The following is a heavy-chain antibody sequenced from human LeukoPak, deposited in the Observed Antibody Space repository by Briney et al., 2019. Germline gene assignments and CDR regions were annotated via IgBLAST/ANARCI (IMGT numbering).Heavy chain of an antibody. V-gene: IGHV4-30-4*01. CDR3: ARGSITIFGVVTTIDY. J-gene: IGHJ4*02. CDR1: GGSISSGDYY. CDR2: IYYSGST. Sequence: SETLSLTCTVSGGSISSGDYYWSWIRQPPGKGLEWIGYIYYSGSTYYNPSLKSRVTISVDRSKNQFSLKLSSVTAADTAVYYCARGSITIFGVVTTIDYWGQGTLVTVPS. D-gene: IGHD3-3*01.